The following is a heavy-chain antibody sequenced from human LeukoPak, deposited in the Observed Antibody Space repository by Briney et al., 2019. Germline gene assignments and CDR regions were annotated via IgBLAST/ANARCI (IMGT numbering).Heavy chain of an antibody. CDR2: INPNSGGT. J-gene: IGHJ4*02. Sequence: ASEKVSCKASGYTFTGYYMHWVRQAPGQGLEWVGWINPNSGGTNYAQKFQGRVTMTRDTSISTAYMELSRLRSDDTAVYYCASLSSISSDFDYWGQGTLVTVSS. D-gene: IGHD2-2*01. V-gene: IGHV1-2*02. CDR1: GYTFTGYY. CDR3: ASLSSISSDFDY.